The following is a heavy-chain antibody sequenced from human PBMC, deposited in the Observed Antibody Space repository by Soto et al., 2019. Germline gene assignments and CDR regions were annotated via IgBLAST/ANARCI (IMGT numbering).Heavy chain of an antibody. CDR2: ISSDGSSK. V-gene: IGHV3-30*18. D-gene: IGHD6-13*01. CDR1: GFTFSNYG. Sequence: QVQLVESGGGVVQPGTSLRLSCAASGFTFSNYGMHWVRQAPGKGLDCVASISSDGSSKYYADSVKGRFTISRDNSKNTLNLEMNSLRVEDTAVYYCAKVVEQQLVRCGLDCWGQGTLATVSS. CDR3: AKVVEQQLVRCGLDC. J-gene: IGHJ4*02.